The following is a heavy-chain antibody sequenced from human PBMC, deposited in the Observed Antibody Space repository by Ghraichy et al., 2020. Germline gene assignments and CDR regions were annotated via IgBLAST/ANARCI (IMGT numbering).Heavy chain of an antibody. Sequence: GGSLRLSCAASGFTFSSYSMNWVRQAPGKGLEWVSYISSSSSTIYYADSVKGRFTISRDNAKNSLYLQMNSLRDEDTAVYYCARARVYCSSTSCRHTPYDYWGQGTLVTVSS. J-gene: IGHJ4*02. V-gene: IGHV3-48*02. CDR3: ARARVYCSSTSCRHTPYDY. CDR1: GFTFSSYS. D-gene: IGHD2-2*01. CDR2: ISSSSSTI.